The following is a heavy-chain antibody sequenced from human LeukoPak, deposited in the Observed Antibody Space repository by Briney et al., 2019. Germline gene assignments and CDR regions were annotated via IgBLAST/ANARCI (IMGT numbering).Heavy chain of an antibody. Sequence: GGSLRLSCAASGFTFSSYAMHWVRQAPGKGLEWVAVISYDGSNKYYADSVKGRFTISRDNSKNTLYLQMNSLRAEDTAVYYCARSWRREMAFDYWGRGTLVTVSS. J-gene: IGHJ4*02. V-gene: IGHV3-30-3*01. CDR1: GFTFSSYA. CDR2: ISYDGSNK. CDR3: ARSWRREMAFDY. D-gene: IGHD5-24*01.